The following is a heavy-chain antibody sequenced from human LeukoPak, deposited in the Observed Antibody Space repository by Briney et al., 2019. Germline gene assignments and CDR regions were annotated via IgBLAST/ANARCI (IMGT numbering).Heavy chain of an antibody. Sequence: ASVKVSCKASGYTFTSYGISWVRQAPGQGLEWMGWISAYNGNTNYAQKLQGRVTMTTDTSTSTAYMELRSLRSDDTAVYYCARDPRVLIAVAGTIDPWGQATLVTVSS. CDR1: GYTFTSYG. J-gene: IGHJ5*02. V-gene: IGHV1-18*01. D-gene: IGHD6-19*01. CDR3: ARDPRVLIAVAGTIDP. CDR2: ISAYNGNT.